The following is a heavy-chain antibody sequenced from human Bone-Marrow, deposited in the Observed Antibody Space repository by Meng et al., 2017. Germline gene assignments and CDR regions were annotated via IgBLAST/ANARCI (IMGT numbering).Heavy chain of an antibody. CDR2: FYHGGNT. V-gene: IGHV4-38-2*01. D-gene: IGHD2-21*01. J-gene: IGHJ4*02. Sequence: SETLSLTCAVSGYSISSGYYWGWIRKPQGKGLEWIGSFYHGGNTYYNPSLESRVTISVDNSKNQFSLRLNSVTAADTAVSYCERDIYSAYWGQGTLVTVSS. CDR1: GYSISSGYY. CDR3: ERDIYSAY.